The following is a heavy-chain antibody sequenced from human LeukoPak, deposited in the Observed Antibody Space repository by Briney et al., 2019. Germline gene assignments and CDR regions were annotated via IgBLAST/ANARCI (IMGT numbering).Heavy chain of an antibody. CDR2: IRSKANSYAT. CDR3: ARVRGLSEQDYGADFDY. J-gene: IGHJ4*02. Sequence: GGSLRLSCAASGFTFSGSAMHWVRQASGKGLEWVGRIRSKANSYATAYAASVKGRFTISRDDSKNTAYLQMNSLKTEDTAVYYCARVRGLSEQDYGADFDYWGQGTLVTVSS. CDR1: GFTFSGSA. D-gene: IGHD4-17*01. V-gene: IGHV3-73*01.